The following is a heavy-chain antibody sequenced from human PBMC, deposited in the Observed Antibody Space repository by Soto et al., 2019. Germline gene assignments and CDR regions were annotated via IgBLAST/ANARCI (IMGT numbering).Heavy chain of an antibody. CDR1: GFSLSTSGEG. Sequence: QITLKESGPPLVKPTQTLTLTCTFSGFSLSTSGEGVGWIRQPPGKALEWLALIYWDDDKRYSPSLKSRVTITKDTSKNQVVLTMTNMDPVDTATYFCAHRFVTASWDYWGQGTLVTVSS. V-gene: IGHV2-5*02. CDR2: IYWDDDK. J-gene: IGHJ4*02. D-gene: IGHD5-18*01. CDR3: AHRFVTASWDY.